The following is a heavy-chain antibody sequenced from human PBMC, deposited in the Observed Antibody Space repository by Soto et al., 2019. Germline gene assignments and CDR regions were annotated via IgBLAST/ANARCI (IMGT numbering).Heavy chain of an antibody. CDR2: IFYSGST. D-gene: IGHD2-15*01. CDR1: GDSISSSSYY. CDR3: ARGAGSPTYYYGMDV. V-gene: IGHV4-39*01. Sequence: PSETLSLTCTVSGDSISSSSYYWGRIRRPPGKGLEWIGSIFYSGSTYYNPSPKSRVTISVDTSKNQFSLNLSSVTAADTAEYYCARGAGSPTYYYGMDVWGQGTTVTVSS. J-gene: IGHJ6*02.